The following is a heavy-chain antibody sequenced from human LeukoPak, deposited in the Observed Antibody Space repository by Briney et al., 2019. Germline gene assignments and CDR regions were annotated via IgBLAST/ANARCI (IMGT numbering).Heavy chain of an antibody. CDR1: GSTFSDYY. J-gene: IGHJ5*02. V-gene: IGHV3-11*04. CDR2: ISSSGSTI. D-gene: IGHD3-3*01. CDR3: ARDHYDFWSGYLSVGNWFDP. Sequence: GGSLRLSCAASGSTFSDYYMSWIRQAPGKGLEWVSYISSSGSTIYYADSVKGRFTISRDNAKNSLYLQMNSLRAEDTAVYYCARDHYDFWSGYLSVGNWFDPWGQGTLVTVSS.